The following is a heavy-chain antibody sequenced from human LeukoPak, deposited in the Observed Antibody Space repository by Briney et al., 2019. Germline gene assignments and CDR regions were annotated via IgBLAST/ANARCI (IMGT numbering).Heavy chain of an antibody. Sequence: TGGSLRLSCAASGFTFSVYWMTWVRQAPGKGLEWVATIDQYGGQKNYVESVKGRFTISRDNAENPLFLQMNSLRADDTAVYYCATEVWFRADSWGQGTLVTVSS. CDR1: GFTFSVYW. CDR2: IDQYGGQK. V-gene: IGHV3-7*05. CDR3: ATEVWFRADS. D-gene: IGHD3-10*01. J-gene: IGHJ4*02.